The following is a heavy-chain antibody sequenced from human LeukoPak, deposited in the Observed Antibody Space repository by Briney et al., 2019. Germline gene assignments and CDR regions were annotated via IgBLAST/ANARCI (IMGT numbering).Heavy chain of an antibody. CDR2: IFSGGST. CDR3: ARARIVGATRYFDY. J-gene: IGHJ4*02. V-gene: IGHV3-53*01. D-gene: IGHD1-26*01. CDR1: GFTVTSNY. Sequence: GGSLRRSCAASGFTVTSNYMSWVRQAPGKGLQWVSVIFSGGSTYYADSVRGRFTASRDNSKHTLFLQMNSLRADDTAVYYCARARIVGATRYFDYWGQGTLVTVSS.